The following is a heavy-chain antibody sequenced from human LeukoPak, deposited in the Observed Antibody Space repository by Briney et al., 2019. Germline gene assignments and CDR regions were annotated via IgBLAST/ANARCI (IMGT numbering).Heavy chain of an antibody. CDR1: GFTFDDYG. CDR3: ARVDYDSSGYDYYFDY. D-gene: IGHD3-22*01. CDR2: INWNGGST. V-gene: IGHV3-20*04. J-gene: IGHJ4*02. Sequence: PGGSLRLSCAASGFTFDDYGMSWVRQAPGKGLEWVSGINWNGGSTGYADSVKGRFTISRDNAKNSLYLQMNSLRAEDTALYYCARVDYDSSGYDYYFDYWDQGTLVTVSS.